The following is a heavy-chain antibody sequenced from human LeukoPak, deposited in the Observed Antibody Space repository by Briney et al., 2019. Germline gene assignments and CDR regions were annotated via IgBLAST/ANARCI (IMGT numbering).Heavy chain of an antibody. Sequence: PGGSLRLSCAASGFIFSNYGMYWVRQSPGRGLEWVAFIRSDGSNKKYVDSVKGRFTISRDNSKNTLYLQLNSLRAEDTAVFYCAKGPSSVPAIYMDVWGTGTTVTVSS. CDR1: GFIFSNYG. D-gene: IGHD2-2*01. J-gene: IGHJ6*03. V-gene: IGHV3-30*02. CDR3: AKGPSSVPAIYMDV. CDR2: IRSDGSNK.